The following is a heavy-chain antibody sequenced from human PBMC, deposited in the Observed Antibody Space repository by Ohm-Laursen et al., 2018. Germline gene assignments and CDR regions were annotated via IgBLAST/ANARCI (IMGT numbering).Heavy chain of an antibody. CDR2: ITGRSGNT. Sequence: SLRLSCAASGFTFSDYALTWVRQAPGRGLEWVSGITGRSGNTYYADSVKGRFTISRDNSKNTLYLQMNSPRPEDTALYYCTKGSYISSFEGVHWGQGTLVTVSS. D-gene: IGHD3-16*01. V-gene: IGHV3-23*01. CDR3: TKGSYISSFEGVH. CDR1: GFTFSDYA. J-gene: IGHJ4*02.